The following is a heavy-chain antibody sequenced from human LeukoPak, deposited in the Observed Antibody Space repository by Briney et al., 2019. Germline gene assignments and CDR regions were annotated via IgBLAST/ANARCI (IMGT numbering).Heavy chain of an antibody. D-gene: IGHD1-26*01. CDR1: GFTFSSYE. CDR2: ISRSGSTI. Sequence: GGSLRLSCAASGFTFSSYEMNWVRQAPGKGLEWVSYISRSGSTIYYADSVKGRFTISRDNAKNSLYLQMNSLRAEDTAVYYCAREPYVGSYFPDYWGQGTLVTVSS. V-gene: IGHV3-48*03. CDR3: AREPYVGSYFPDY. J-gene: IGHJ4*02.